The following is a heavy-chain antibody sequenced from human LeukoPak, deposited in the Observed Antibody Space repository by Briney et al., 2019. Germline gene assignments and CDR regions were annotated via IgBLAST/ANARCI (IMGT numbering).Heavy chain of an antibody. J-gene: IGHJ4*02. D-gene: IGHD2-2*01. CDR1: GFTFGDYA. V-gene: IGHV3-49*03. CDR3: TSCSSTSCRGVIDY. Sequence: GGSLRLSCTASGFTFGDYALSWFRQAPGKGLEWLSFIRSKDHGGTTEYAASVKGRFTISRDDSNSIAYLQMNSLKTEDTAVYYCTSCSSTSCRGVIDYWGQGTLVTVSS. CDR2: IRSKDHGGTT.